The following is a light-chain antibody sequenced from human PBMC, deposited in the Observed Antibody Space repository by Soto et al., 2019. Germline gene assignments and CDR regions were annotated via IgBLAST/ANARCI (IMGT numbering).Light chain of an antibody. CDR1: QSVSTN. J-gene: IGKJ2*01. Sequence: EIVMTQSPDTLSVSPGERATLSCRASQSVSTNLDWYQQKPGQAPRLLIYGASTRATGIPGRFSGSGSGTEFTLTISSLQSEDFAVYHCQQYNNWPYTFGQGTKLEIK. CDR3: QQYNNWPYT. V-gene: IGKV3-15*01. CDR2: GAS.